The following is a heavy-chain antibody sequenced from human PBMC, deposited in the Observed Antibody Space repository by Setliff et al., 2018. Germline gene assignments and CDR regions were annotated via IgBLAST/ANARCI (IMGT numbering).Heavy chain of an antibody. CDR3: AREVGTSTSSDAFDV. J-gene: IGHJ3*01. Sequence: SETLSLTCTVSGGSISSGDYYWSWIRQPPGKGLEWIGYIYSSGSTYYNPSLKSRVSMSVDTSKNQFSLHLTSVTAADTAAYYCAREVGTSTSSDAFDVWGQGMMVTVS. CDR2: IYSSGST. D-gene: IGHD1-26*01. CDR1: GGSISSGDYY. V-gene: IGHV4-30-4*08.